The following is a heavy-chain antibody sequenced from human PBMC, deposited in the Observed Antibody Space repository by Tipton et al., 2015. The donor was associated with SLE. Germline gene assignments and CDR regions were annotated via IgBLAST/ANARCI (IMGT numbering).Heavy chain of an antibody. CDR1: GGSISSYY. Sequence: TLSLTCTVSGGSISSYYWSWIRQPPGKGLEWIGYIYYSGSTNYNPSLKSRVTISADTSKNQFSLKLSSVTAADTAAYYCARIKVPYSSSSMNYYYYYMDVWGKGTTVTVSS. J-gene: IGHJ6*03. CDR3: ARIKVPYSSSSMNYYYYYMDV. V-gene: IGHV4-59*01. D-gene: IGHD6-6*01. CDR2: IYYSGST.